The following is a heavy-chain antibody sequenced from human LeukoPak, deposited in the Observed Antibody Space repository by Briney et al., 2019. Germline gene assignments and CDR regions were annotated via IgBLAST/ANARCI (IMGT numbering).Heavy chain of an antibody. V-gene: IGHV3-21*01. J-gene: IGHJ4*02. CDR3: ARALRWLQPGYFDY. CDR2: ISSSSSYI. CDR1: GFTFSSYS. D-gene: IGHD5-12*01. Sequence: PGGSLRLSCAASGFTFSSYSMNWVRQAPGKGLEWVSSISSSSSYIYYADSVKGRFTISRDNAKNSLYLQMNSLRAEDTAVYYCARALRWLQPGYFDYWGQGTLVTVSS.